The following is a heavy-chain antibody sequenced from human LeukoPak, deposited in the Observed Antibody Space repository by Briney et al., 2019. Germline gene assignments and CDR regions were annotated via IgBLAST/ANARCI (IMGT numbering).Heavy chain of an antibody. V-gene: IGHV1-24*01. J-gene: IGHJ3*02. CDR1: GYILTELS. D-gene: IGHD3-22*01. Sequence: PGASVKVSCKVSGYILTELSMHWVRQAPGKGLEWMGGIDPEDGETIYAQKFQGRVTMTEDTSTNTAYMDLSSLRSEDTAVYYCATPRLIDYYDNGGLDAFDIWGQGTMVTVSS. CDR2: IDPEDGET. CDR3: ATPRLIDYYDNGGLDAFDI.